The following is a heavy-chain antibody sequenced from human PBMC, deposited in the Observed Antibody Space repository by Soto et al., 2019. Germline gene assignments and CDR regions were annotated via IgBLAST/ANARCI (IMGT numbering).Heavy chain of an antibody. V-gene: IGHV4-59*01. CDR1: GGSISSYY. D-gene: IGHD5-12*01. J-gene: IGHJ4*02. CDR3: ESLPDYSGYEYYFDY. Sequence: SETLSLTCTVSGGSISSYYWSWIRQPPGKGLEWIGYIYYSGSTNYNPSLKSRVTISVDTSKNQFSLKLSSVTAADTAVYYCESLPDYSGYEYYFDYWGQGTLVTVS. CDR2: IYYSGST.